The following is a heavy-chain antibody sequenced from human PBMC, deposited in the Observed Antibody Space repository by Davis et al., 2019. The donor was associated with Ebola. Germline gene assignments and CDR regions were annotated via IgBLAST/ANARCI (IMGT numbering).Heavy chain of an antibody. CDR1: GFNFRSYG. J-gene: IGHJ6*02. D-gene: IGHD2-15*01. Sequence: GGSLRLSCAASGFNFRSYGMHWVRQAPDKGLEWVAVIWYDGSRKYYGDSVKGRFTISRDNSKNTLYLQMNSLRAEDTAVYYCAKVVPGIVGALYYYGMDVWGQGTTVTVSS. CDR2: IWYDGSRK. V-gene: IGHV3-33*06. CDR3: AKVVPGIVGALYYYGMDV.